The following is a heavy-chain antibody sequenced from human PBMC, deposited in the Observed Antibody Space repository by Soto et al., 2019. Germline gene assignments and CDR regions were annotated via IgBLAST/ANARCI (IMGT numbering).Heavy chain of an antibody. CDR2: INPNSGGT. V-gene: IGHV1-2*04. D-gene: IGHD3-9*01. J-gene: IGHJ3*02. Sequence: ASVKVSCKASGYTFTGYYMHWVRQAPGQGLEWMGWINPNSGGTNYAQKFQGWVTMTRDTSISTAYMELSRLRSDDTAVYYCARDLTDILTGNDAFDIWGQGTMVTVSS. CDR1: GYTFTGYY. CDR3: ARDLTDILTGNDAFDI.